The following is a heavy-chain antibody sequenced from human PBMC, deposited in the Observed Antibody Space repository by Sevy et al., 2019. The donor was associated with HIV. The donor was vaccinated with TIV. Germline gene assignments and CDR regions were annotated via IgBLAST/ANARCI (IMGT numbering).Heavy chain of an antibody. CDR1: GGTFSSYI. CDR3: ARWSISIDY. V-gene: IGHV1-69*13. CDR2: ITPVLGTT. J-gene: IGHJ4*02. Sequence: ASVKVSCKASGGTFSSYIVSWVLQAPGQGLEWMGGITPVLGTTNYAHKFQGRVTITADESTSTVYMEMSRLKSEDTAVYYCARWSISIDYWGQRTLVTVSS.